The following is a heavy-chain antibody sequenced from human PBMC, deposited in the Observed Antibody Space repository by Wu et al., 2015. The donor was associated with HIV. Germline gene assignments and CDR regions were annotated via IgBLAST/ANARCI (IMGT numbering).Heavy chain of an antibody. Sequence: QVQLVQSGAEVKKPGSSVKVSCKASGGTFSNHAVSWVRQAPGQGLEWMAGTIPVFGTANYAQKFQGRVTITADESTSTAYMELSSLRSEDTAVNYCARGGGSLLYFDYWGQGTLVTVSS. CDR3: ARGGGSLLYFDY. CDR1: GGTFSNHA. J-gene: IGHJ4*02. D-gene: IGHD1-26*01. V-gene: IGHV1-69*12. CDR2: TIPVFGTA.